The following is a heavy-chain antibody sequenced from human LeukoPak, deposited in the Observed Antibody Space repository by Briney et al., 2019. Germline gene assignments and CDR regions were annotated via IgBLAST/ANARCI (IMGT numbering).Heavy chain of an antibody. CDR2: VHSDGSIT. J-gene: IGHJ3*01. D-gene: IGHD2-2*01. V-gene: IGHV3-74*01. CDR1: GFTFGNYW. Sequence: GGSLRLSCAASGFTFGNYWINWVRQAPRKGLMWVSRVHSDGSITNYADSVKGRFSISRDSAKNTLYLQMSSLRSEDTAVYYCAREQEDCTGTTCYRAFDVWGQGTMVTVS. CDR3: AREQEDCTGTTCYRAFDV.